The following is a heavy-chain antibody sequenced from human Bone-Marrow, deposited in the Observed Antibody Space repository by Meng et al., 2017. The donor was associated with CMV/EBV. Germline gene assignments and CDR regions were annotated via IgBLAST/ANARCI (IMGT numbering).Heavy chain of an antibody. CDR3: AREVGRFTFGGVIGVFDY. J-gene: IGHJ4*02. Sequence: TFTSYYGHWVRQAPGQGLEWMGIINPSGGSTSYAQKFQGRVTMTRDTSTSTVYMELSSLRSEDTAVYYCAREVGRFTFGGVIGVFDYWGQGTLVTVSS. V-gene: IGHV1-46*01. D-gene: IGHD3-16*02. CDR2: INPSGGST. CDR1: TFTSYY.